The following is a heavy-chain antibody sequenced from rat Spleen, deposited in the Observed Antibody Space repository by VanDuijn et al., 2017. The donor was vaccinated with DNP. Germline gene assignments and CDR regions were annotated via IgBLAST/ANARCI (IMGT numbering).Heavy chain of an antibody. CDR2: MWSDGNT. D-gene: IGHD1-11*01. J-gene: IGHJ4*01. V-gene: IGHV2-32*01. CDR1: GFSLTNYH. Sequence: QVQLKESGPGLVQPSQTLSLTCTVSGFSLTNYHVHWVRQPPGKGLEWMGVMWSDGNTSFNSTLKSRLSITRDTSKSHVFVKMNSLQTEDTATYYCARALRRTVYAMDAWGQGTSVTVSS. CDR3: ARALRRTVYAMDA.